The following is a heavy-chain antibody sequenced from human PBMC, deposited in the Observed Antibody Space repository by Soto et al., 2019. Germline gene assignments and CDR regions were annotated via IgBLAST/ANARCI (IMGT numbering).Heavy chain of an antibody. CDR2: IYDSGST. V-gene: IGHV4-59*01. CDR3: ARDGHGSAGGDWLDH. Sequence: PSETLSLTCTVSGGSISRYYWSWIRQPPGKGLEWIGYIYDSGSTNYNPSLKSRVTISADTSKNQFSLKLSSVTAADTAVYYCARDGHGSAGGDWLDHWGQGTLATVSS. CDR1: GGSISRYY. D-gene: IGHD2-15*01. J-gene: IGHJ5*02.